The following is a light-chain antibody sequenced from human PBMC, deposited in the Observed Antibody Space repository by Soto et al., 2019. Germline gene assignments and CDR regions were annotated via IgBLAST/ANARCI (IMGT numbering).Light chain of an antibody. J-gene: IGKJ1*01. V-gene: IGKV1-5*01. Sequence: DIQMTQSPSTVSAYVGDSVTITCRASQSITTWLAWYQQRPGKAPKLLIYDVSSLQSGVPSRFSGSGSGTEFTLTISSLQPDDFATYYYHHYKMDSPWTFGEETKVEIK. CDR2: DVS. CDR3: HHYKMDSPWT. CDR1: QSITTW.